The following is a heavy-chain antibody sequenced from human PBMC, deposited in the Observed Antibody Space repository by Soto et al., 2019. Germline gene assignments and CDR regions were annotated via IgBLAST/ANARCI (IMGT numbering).Heavy chain of an antibody. D-gene: IGHD4-17*01. Sequence: SETLSLTCTVSGGSINSGGYYWSWIRQHPGKGLEWIGYIYYGGITYYNPSLKSRVTISVDTSKIQFSLKLSSVTAADTAVYYCARGGRFGDLDYHYMDVWGKGTTVTVSS. CDR3: ARGGRFGDLDYHYMDV. V-gene: IGHV4-31*03. CDR2: IYYGGIT. CDR1: GGSINSGGYY. J-gene: IGHJ6*03.